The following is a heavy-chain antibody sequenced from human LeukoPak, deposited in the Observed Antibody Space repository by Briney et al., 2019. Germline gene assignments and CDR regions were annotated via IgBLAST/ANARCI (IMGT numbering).Heavy chain of an antibody. CDR1: GFTFSSYA. Sequence: PGRSLRLSCAASGFTFSSYAMHWVRQAPGKGLEWVAVISYDGNNKYYADSVKGRFTISRDNSKNTLYLQMNGLRPEDTAVYYCARSRRRELLGTYFDYWGQGTLVTVSS. D-gene: IGHD1-26*01. V-gene: IGHV3-30*04. J-gene: IGHJ4*02. CDR3: ARSRRRELLGTYFDY. CDR2: ISYDGNNK.